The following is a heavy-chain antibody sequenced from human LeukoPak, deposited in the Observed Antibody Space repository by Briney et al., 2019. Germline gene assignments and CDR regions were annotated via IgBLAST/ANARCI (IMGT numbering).Heavy chain of an antibody. V-gene: IGHV3-23*01. Sequence: GSLRLSCAASGFTFSSYAMSWVRQAPGKGLEWVSAISGSGGSTYYADSVKGRFTISRDNAKNSLYLQMNSLRAEDTAVYYCARDRHIVVVTAIQGGYYMDVWGKGTTVTVSS. CDR1: GFTFSSYA. J-gene: IGHJ6*03. D-gene: IGHD2-21*02. CDR2: ISGSGGST. CDR3: ARDRHIVVVTAIQGGYYMDV.